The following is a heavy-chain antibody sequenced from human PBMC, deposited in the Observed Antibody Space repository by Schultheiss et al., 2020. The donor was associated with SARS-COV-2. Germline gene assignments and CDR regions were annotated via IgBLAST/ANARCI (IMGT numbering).Heavy chain of an antibody. V-gene: IGHV4-31*03. J-gene: IGHJ3*02. D-gene: IGHD2-15*01. CDR3: ARDRGVVAATRCDAFDI. Sequence: SETLSLTCTVSGGSISSGGYYWSWIRQHPGKGLEWIGYIYYSGSTYYNPSLKSRVTISVDTSKNQFSLKLSSVTAADTAVYYCARDRGVVAATRCDAFDIWGQGTMVTVSS. CDR2: IYYSGST. CDR1: GGSISSGGYY.